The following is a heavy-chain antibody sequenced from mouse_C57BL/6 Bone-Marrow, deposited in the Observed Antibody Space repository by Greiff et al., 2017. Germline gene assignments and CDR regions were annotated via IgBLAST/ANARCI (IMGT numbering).Heavy chain of an antibody. Sequence: QVQLQQPGAELVKPGASVKLSCKASGYTFTSYWMQWVKQRPGQGLEWIGEIDPSDSYTNYNQKFKGKATLTVDTSSSTAYMQLSSLTSEDSAVYYWARGRLITTVVATDYYAMDYWGQGTSVTVSS. V-gene: IGHV1-50*01. D-gene: IGHD1-1*01. J-gene: IGHJ4*01. CDR2: IDPSDSYT. CDR3: ARGRLITTVVATDYYAMDY. CDR1: GYTFTSYW.